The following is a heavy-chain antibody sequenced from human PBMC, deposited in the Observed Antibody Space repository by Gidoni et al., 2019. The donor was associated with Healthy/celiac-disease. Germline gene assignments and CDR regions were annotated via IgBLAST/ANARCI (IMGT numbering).Heavy chain of an antibody. J-gene: IGHJ4*02. CDR2: SSGSGGST. D-gene: IGHD2-21*02. Sequence: EVQLFESGGGLVQPGGSLRLSCAASGFTFSSYAMSWVRQAPGKGLEWVSASSGSGGSTYYADSVKGRFTISRDNSKNTLYLQMNSLRAEDTAVYYCAKGEAYCGGDCYQFDYWGQGTLVTVSS. CDR1: GFTFSSYA. V-gene: IGHV3-23*01. CDR3: AKGEAYCGGDCYQFDY.